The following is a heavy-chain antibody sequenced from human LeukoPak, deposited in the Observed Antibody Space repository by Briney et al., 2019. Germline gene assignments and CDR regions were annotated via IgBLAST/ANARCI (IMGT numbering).Heavy chain of an antibody. Sequence: PSETLSLTCTVSGGSISSSSYYWGWIRQPPGKGLEWIGSIYYSGSTYYNPSLKSRVTISVDTSKNQFSLKLSSVTAADTAVYYCARIPKAVWGSYRYYYYYYMDVWGKGTTVTISS. J-gene: IGHJ6*03. CDR1: GGSISSSSYY. V-gene: IGHV4-39*07. CDR2: IYYSGST. D-gene: IGHD3-16*02. CDR3: ARIPKAVWGSYRYYYYYYMDV.